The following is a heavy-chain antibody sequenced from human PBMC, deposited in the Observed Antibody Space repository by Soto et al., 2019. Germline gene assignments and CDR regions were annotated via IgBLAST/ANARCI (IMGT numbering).Heavy chain of an antibody. CDR1: GFTFSSYA. CDR2: VSGLGGST. J-gene: IGHJ4*02. Sequence: GGSLRLSCAASGFTFSSYAMNGVRQAPEKGLEWVRSVSGLGGSTYFTDSSKGRFTISRDNSKNRLYPQRNGLRAGDTAVYSCAFPDDSSGFDYWGQGTLVTVSS. V-gene: IGHV3-23*01. D-gene: IGHD3-22*01. CDR3: AFPDDSSGFDY.